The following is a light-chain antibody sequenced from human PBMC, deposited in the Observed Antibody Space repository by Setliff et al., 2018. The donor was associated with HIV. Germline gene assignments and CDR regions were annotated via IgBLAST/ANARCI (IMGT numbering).Light chain of an antibody. CDR1: QGISTY. CDR3: QQHISYPLT. V-gene: IGKV1-9*01. J-gene: IGKJ4*01. Sequence: IQLTQSPSSLSTSVGDRVTITCRASQGISTYVAWYQEKAGKAPKLLIYAASTLQSGVPSRFSGSGSGTDFTLTISSLQPEDFATYYCQQHISYPLTFGGGTKVDIK. CDR2: AAS.